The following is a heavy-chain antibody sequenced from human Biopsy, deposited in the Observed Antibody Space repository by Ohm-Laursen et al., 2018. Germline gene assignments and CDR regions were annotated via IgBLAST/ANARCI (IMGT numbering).Heavy chain of an antibody. CDR2: IIPMFGTA. Sequence: SVKVSCKASGGTFINYAISWVRQAPGQGLEWMGGIIPMFGTANYAQMFQGRVTISADESASTSYVELSSLTTEDTAIYYCAGGPHSGSHSCFDYWGRGTLVTVSS. V-gene: IGHV1-69*13. J-gene: IGHJ4*02. CDR1: GGTFINYA. D-gene: IGHD1-26*01. CDR3: AGGPHSGSHSCFDY.